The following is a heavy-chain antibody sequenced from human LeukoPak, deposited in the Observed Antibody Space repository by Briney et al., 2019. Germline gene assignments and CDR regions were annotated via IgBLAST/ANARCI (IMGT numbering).Heavy chain of an antibody. J-gene: IGHJ3*02. Sequence: GGSLRLSCVASGFTFGKYWKSWVRQAPGKGLEWVANIKLDGSEKNYVDSVKGRFTISRDNTKNSLYLQVNSLRVEDTAVYYCARDFCSSEACPFRDDAFDIWGQGTKVTVSS. V-gene: IGHV3-7*03. CDR2: IKLDGSEK. CDR3: ARDFCSSEACPFRDDAFDI. CDR1: GFTFGKYW. D-gene: IGHD2-2*01.